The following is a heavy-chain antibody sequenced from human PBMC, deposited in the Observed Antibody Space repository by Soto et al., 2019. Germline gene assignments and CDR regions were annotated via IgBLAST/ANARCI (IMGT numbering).Heavy chain of an antibody. CDR2: IYHSGST. J-gene: IGHJ5*02. V-gene: IGHV4-30-2*01. D-gene: IGHD3-16*01. CDR1: GGSISSGGYS. Sequence: SETLSLTCAVSGGSISSGGYSWSWIRQPPGKGLEWIGYIYHSGSTYYNPSLKSRVTISVDRSKNQSSLKLSSVTAADTAVYYCARGGQRWGNWFDPWGQGTLVTVSS. CDR3: ARGGQRWGNWFDP.